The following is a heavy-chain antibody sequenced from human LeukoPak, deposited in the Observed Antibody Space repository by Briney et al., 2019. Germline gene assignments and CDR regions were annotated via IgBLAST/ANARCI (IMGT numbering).Heavy chain of an antibody. CDR2: ISGTESTI. V-gene: IGHV3-11*01. D-gene: IGHD6-13*01. J-gene: IGHJ6*03. CDR1: GFTFTDYY. Sequence: PGGSLRLSCATSGFTFTDYYMSWIRQAPGKGLEWVSSISGTESTIHYADSVKGRFTISRDNAKNSLYLQMNSLRAEDTALYYCARGRTPLSSWYGIGYYYMDVWGKGTTVTVSS. CDR3: ARGRTPLSSWYGIGYYYMDV.